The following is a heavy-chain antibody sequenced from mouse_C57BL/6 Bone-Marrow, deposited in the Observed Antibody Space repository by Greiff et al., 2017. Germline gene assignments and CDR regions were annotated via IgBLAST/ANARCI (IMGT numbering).Heavy chain of an antibody. CDR3: ARWGTTVVEGFDY. CDR1: GYTFTSYG. D-gene: IGHD1-1*01. V-gene: IGHV1-81*01. CDR2: IYPRSGNT. Sequence: QVQLQQSGAELARPGASVKLSCKASGYTFTSYGISWVKQRTGQGLEWIGEIYPRSGNTYYNEKFKGKATLTADKSSSTAYMELRSLTSEDSAGYFCARWGTTVVEGFDYWGQGTTLTVSS. J-gene: IGHJ2*01.